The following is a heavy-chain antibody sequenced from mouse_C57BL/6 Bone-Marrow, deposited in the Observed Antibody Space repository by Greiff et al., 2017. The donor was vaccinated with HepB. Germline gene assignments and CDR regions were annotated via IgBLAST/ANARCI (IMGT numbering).Heavy chain of an antibody. CDR1: GFTFSDAW. Sequence: EVKLEESGGGLVQPGGSMKLSCAASGFTFSDAWMDWVRQSPEKGLEWVAEIRNKANNHATYYAESVKGRFTISRDDSKSSVYLQMNSLRAEDTGIYYCTRPDYYGSSPWFAYWGQGTLVTVSA. CDR3: TRPDYYGSSPWFAY. D-gene: IGHD1-1*01. J-gene: IGHJ3*01. CDR2: IRNKANNHAT. V-gene: IGHV6-6*01.